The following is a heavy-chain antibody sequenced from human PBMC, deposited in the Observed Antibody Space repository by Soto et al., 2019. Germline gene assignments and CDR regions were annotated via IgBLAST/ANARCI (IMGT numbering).Heavy chain of an antibody. D-gene: IGHD6-13*01. CDR1: GFTFSSYA. V-gene: IGHV3-23*01. CDR2: ISGSGGST. Sequence: GGSLRLSCAASGFTFSSYAMIWVRQAPGKGLEWVSAISGSGGSTYYADSVKGRFTISRDNSKNTLYLQMNSLRAEDTAVYYCAKVIMRASRVYIPHDAFDIWGQGTMVTVSS. CDR3: AKVIMRASRVYIPHDAFDI. J-gene: IGHJ3*02.